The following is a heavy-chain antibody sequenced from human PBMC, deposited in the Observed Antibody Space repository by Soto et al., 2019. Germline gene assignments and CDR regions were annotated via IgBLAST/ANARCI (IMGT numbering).Heavy chain of an antibody. CDR3: ARMSPGVYYYYGMDV. D-gene: IGHD3-10*01. Sequence: GQAEKISCKGCGYSFTRYWLGCVRQKIGQGLEGMGIIYPGDSDTRYSPSFQGQVTISADKSISTAYLQWSSLKASDTAMYYCARMSPGVYYYYGMDVWGQGTTVTVSS. J-gene: IGHJ6*02. CDR1: GYSFTRYW. CDR2: IYPGDSDT. V-gene: IGHV5-51*01.